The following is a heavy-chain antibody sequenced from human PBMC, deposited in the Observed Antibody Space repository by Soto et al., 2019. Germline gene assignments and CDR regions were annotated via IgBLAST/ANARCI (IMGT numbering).Heavy chain of an antibody. J-gene: IGHJ6*02. CDR3: ARGNGYYDFWTTLSDSGYYGMDV. D-gene: IGHD3-3*01. CDR2: ISYDGSNK. V-gene: IGHV3-30-3*01. Sequence: GGSLRLSCAASGFTFSSYAMHWVRQAPGKGLEWVAVISYDGSNKYYADSVKGRFTISRDNSKNTLYLQMNSLRAEDTAVYYCARGNGYYDFWTTLSDSGYYGMDVWGQGTTVTVSS. CDR1: GFTFSSYA.